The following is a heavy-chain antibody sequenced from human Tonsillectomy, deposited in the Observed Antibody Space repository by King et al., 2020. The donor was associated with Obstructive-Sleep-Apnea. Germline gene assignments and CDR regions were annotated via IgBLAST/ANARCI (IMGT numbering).Heavy chain of an antibody. CDR1: GFTFSDYW. CDR3: AKGSYRHDY. D-gene: IGHD3-16*02. V-gene: IGHV3-7*01. J-gene: IGHJ4*02. Sequence: VQLVESGGGLVQSGGSLRLSCAASGFTFSDYWMTWVRQAPGKGLEWGVNIKQDGSEKYYVDSVKGRFTISRDNADNSLSLQMDSLRAEDTAVYYCAKGSYRHDYWGQGTLVTVSS. CDR2: IKQDGSEK.